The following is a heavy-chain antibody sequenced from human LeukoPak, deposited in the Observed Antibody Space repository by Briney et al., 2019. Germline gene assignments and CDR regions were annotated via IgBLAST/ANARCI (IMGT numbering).Heavy chain of an antibody. V-gene: IGHV3-23*01. Sequence: GGSRRLSCAASGFTFSNYAMCWVRQALGKGLEWVSLISGDGANTYYPDSVKGRFTISRDNSKNTLYLQMNSLRAEDTALYYCAPDLRGSASSLDDWGQGTLVTVSS. J-gene: IGHJ4*02. CDR1: GFTFSNYA. CDR2: ISGDGANT. D-gene: IGHD6-25*01. CDR3: APDLRGSASSLDD.